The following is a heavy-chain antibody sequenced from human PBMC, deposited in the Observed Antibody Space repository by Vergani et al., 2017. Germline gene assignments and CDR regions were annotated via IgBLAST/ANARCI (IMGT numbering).Heavy chain of an antibody. V-gene: IGHV4-59*13. D-gene: IGHD3-9*01. Sequence: QVQLEESGPGLVKPSEILSLTCTVSGGSFNTYYWSWIRQSPGKGLEWIGFIYSTGSTNYNPSLNGRVTMSVDTSKNQFSLKLRSVTAADTAVYFCARGMDRDEAATGYRLEGMDIWGQGTTVTISS. J-gene: IGHJ6*02. CDR2: IYSTGST. CDR3: ARGMDRDEAATGYRLEGMDI. CDR1: GGSFNTYY.